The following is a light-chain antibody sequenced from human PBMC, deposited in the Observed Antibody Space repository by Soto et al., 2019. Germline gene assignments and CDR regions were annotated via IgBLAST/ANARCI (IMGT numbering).Light chain of an antibody. CDR3: QQYGSSPPYT. CDR1: QSVSNSY. Sequence: EIVLTQSPATLSLSPGERATLSSGASQSVSNSYLAWYQQKPGLAPRLLIYDASSRATGIPDRFSGSGSGTDFTLTISRLEPEDFAVYYCQQYGSSPPYTFGHGTKLEIK. CDR2: DAS. V-gene: IGKV3D-20*01. J-gene: IGKJ2*01.